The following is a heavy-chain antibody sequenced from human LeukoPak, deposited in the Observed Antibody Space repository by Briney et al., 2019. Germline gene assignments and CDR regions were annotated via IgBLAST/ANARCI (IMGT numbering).Heavy chain of an antibody. CDR3: ARVSAVVKADAFDI. V-gene: IGHV3-30*01. CDR1: GFTFSSYA. CDR2: ISYDGSNK. J-gene: IGHJ3*02. D-gene: IGHD2-15*01. Sequence: PGGSLRLTCAASGFTFSSYAMHWVRQAPGKGLEWVAVISYDGSNKYYADSVKGRFTISRDNSKNTLYLQMNSLRAEDTAVYYCARVSAVVKADAFDIWGQGTMVTVSS.